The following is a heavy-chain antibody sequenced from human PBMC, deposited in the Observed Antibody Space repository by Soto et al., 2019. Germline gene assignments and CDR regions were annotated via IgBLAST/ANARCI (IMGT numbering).Heavy chain of an antibody. CDR2: IYWDDDK. CDR3: GHSTDTSMDLDY. V-gene: IGHV2-5*02. Sequence: QITLKESGPTLVKPTQTLTLTCTFSGSSLTTNGVGVGWIRQPPGRALEWLALIYWDDDKRYSPSLKSRLTITKDTSKIQVVLTMTDMDPLDTATYSCGHSTDTSMDLDYWGQGTLVTVSS. J-gene: IGHJ4*02. D-gene: IGHD5-18*01. CDR1: GSSLTTNGVG.